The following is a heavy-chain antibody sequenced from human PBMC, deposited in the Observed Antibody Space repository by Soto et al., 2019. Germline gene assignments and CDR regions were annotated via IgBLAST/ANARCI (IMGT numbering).Heavy chain of an antibody. V-gene: IGHV3-23*01. D-gene: IGHD2-21*02. CDR2: ISGSGGST. Sequence: EVQLLESGGGLVQPGGSLRLSCAASGFTFSSYAMSWVRQAPGKGVEWVSAISGSGGSTYYADSVKGRFTISRDNSKNTLYLQMNSLRAEDTAVYYCARCGGDCYYFDYWGQGTLVTVSS. CDR3: ARCGGDCYYFDY. CDR1: GFTFSSYA. J-gene: IGHJ4*02.